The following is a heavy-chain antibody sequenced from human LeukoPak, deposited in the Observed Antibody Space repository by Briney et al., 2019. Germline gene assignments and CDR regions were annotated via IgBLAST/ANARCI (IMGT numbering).Heavy chain of an antibody. CDR2: ISYDGSHK. CDR3: VRDGDDFNFDY. CDR1: GFIFSTCA. D-gene: IGHD5-24*01. J-gene: IGHJ4*02. Sequence: PGGSLRLSCAASGFIFSTCAMHWVRQAPGKGLEWVALISYDGSHKYYADSVKGRFTISRDNAKNTLYLQMSSLRAEDTAVYFCVRDGDDFNFDYWGQGSLVTVSS. V-gene: IGHV3-30*07.